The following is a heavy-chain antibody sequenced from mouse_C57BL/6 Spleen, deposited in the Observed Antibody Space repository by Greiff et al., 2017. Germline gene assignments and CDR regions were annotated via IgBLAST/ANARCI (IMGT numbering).Heavy chain of an antibody. CDR2: ISYDGSN. CDR1: GYSITSGYY. CDR3: ARDLTTVVANYAMDY. J-gene: IGHJ4*01. Sequence: EVHLVESGPGLVKPSQSLSLTCSVTGYSITSGYYWNWIRQFPGNKLEWMGYISYDGSNNYNPSLKNRISITRDTSKNQFFLKLNSVTTEDTATYYCARDLTTVVANYAMDYWGQGTSVTVSS. D-gene: IGHD1-1*01. V-gene: IGHV3-6*01.